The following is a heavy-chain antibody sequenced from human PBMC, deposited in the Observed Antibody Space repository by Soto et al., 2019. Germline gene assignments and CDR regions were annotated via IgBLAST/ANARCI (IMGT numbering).Heavy chain of an antibody. CDR3: ARDSAYYDFWSGNWFDP. D-gene: IGHD3-3*01. J-gene: IGHJ5*02. CDR2: ISAYNGNT. CDR1: GYTFTSYG. V-gene: IGHV1-18*01. Sequence: GASVKVSCKASGYTFTSYGISWVRQAPGQGLEWMGWISAYNGNTNYAQKLQGRVTMTTDTSTSTAYMELRSLRSDDTAVYYCARDSAYYDFWSGNWFDPWGQGTLVTVSS.